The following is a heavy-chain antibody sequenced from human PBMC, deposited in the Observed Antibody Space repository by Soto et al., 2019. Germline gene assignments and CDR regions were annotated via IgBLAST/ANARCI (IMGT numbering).Heavy chain of an antibody. V-gene: IGHV3-30*18. CDR3: GKEGSNWSGGMDV. CDR2: ISYDGSNK. D-gene: IGHD1-20*01. J-gene: IGHJ6*02. CDR1: GFTFSSYG. Sequence: SLRLSCAASGFTFSSYGMHWVRQAPGKGLEWVAVISYDGSNKYYADSVKGRFTISRDNSKNTLYLQMNSLRAEDTAVYYCGKEGSNWSGGMDVWGQGTTVTVSS.